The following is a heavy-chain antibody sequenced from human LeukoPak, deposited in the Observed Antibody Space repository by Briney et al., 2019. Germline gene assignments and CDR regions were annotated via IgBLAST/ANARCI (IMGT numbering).Heavy chain of an antibody. J-gene: IGHJ4*02. Sequence: SVKVFCKASGGTFSNYAISWVRQAPGQGLEWMGGIIPIFGTANYAQKFRGRVTITADKSTRTAYMELSSLRSEDTAMYFCARGDSDDSGDFRTFEFWGQGTMVTVTS. V-gene: IGHV1-69*06. D-gene: IGHD4-17*01. CDR1: GGTFSNYA. CDR3: ARGDSDDSGDFRTFEF. CDR2: IIPIFGTA.